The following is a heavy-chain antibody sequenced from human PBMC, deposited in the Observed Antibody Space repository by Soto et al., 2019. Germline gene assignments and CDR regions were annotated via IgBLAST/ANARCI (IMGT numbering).Heavy chain of an antibody. CDR1: GDSVSKYY. CDR2: IHSTRSP. V-gene: IGHV4-4*07. CDR3: ARSPAYGDYANLDT. Sequence: PSETLSLTCTVSGDSVSKYYWNWIRQPAGKGLEWIGRIHSTRSPNCNPSLKSRVTMSVDTSKNQFSLKLNLTSVTAADTAVYYCARSPAYGDYANLDTWGQGTLVTVSS. D-gene: IGHD4-17*01. J-gene: IGHJ5*02.